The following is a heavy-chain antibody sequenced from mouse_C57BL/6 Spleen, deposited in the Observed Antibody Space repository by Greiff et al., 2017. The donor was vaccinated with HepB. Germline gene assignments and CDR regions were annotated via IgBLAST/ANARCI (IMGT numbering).Heavy chain of an antibody. CDR3: ARDRQLPFAY. J-gene: IGHJ3*01. CDR1: GFTFSSYA. Sequence: EVMLVESGGGLVKPGGSLKLSCAASGFTFSSYAMSWVRQTPEKRLEWVATISDGGSYTYYPDNVKGRFTISRDNAKNNLYLQMSHLKSEDTAMYYCARDRQLPFAYWGQGTLVTVSA. D-gene: IGHD2-12*01. CDR2: ISDGGSYT. V-gene: IGHV5-4*01.